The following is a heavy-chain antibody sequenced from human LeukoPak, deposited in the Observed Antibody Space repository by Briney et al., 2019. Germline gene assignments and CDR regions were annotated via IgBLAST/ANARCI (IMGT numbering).Heavy chain of an antibody. CDR3: ARARENDYLSY. Sequence: ASVKVSCKASGYTFNSHYLHWVRQAPGQRLEWMGIINPSGGSTRYAQKFQGRVTITRDTSTSTVYMELSSLRSEDTAVYYCARARENDYLSYWGQGTLVTVSS. CDR1: GYTFNSHY. J-gene: IGHJ4*02. V-gene: IGHV1-46*02. CDR2: INPSGGST.